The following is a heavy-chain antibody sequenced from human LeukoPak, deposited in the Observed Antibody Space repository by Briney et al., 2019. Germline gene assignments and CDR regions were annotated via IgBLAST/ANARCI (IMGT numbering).Heavy chain of an antibody. CDR3: ARLGYCSGGSCYSSSWFDP. J-gene: IGHJ5*02. CDR1: GGSISSYY. V-gene: IGHV4-59*08. D-gene: IGHD2-15*01. CDR2: IYYSGST. Sequence: SETLSLTCTVSGGSISSYYWSWIRQPPGEGLEWIGYIYYSGSTNYNPSLKSRVTISVDTSKNQFSLKLSSVTAADTAVYYCARLGYCSGGSCYSSSWFDPWGQGTLVTVSS.